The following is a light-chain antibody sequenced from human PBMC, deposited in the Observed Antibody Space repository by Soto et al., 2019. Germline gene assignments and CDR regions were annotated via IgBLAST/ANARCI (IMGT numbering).Light chain of an antibody. CDR1: QSVSSY. Sequence: EIVLTQSPATLSLSPGERATLSFRASQSVSSYLAWYQQRPGQAPRLLIYDASNRATGIPARFSGSGSGTDFTLIISSLEPEDFAVYYCQQRSSCPPITFGQGTRLEIK. CDR2: DAS. CDR3: QQRSSCPPIT. J-gene: IGKJ5*01. V-gene: IGKV3-11*01.